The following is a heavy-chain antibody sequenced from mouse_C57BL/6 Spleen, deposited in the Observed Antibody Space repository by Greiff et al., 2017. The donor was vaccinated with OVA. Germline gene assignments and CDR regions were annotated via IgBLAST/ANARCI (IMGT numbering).Heavy chain of an antibody. CDR3: ARDDYYGSSHWYFDV. CDR2: SRNKANDYTT. Sequence: DVMLVESGGGLVQSGRSLRLSCATSGFTFSDFYMEWVRQAPGKGLEWIAASRNKANDYTTEYSASVKGRFIVSRDTSQSILYLQMNALRAEDTAIYYCARDDYYGSSHWYFDVWGTGTTVTVSS. V-gene: IGHV7-1*01. J-gene: IGHJ1*03. D-gene: IGHD1-1*01. CDR1: GFTFSDFY.